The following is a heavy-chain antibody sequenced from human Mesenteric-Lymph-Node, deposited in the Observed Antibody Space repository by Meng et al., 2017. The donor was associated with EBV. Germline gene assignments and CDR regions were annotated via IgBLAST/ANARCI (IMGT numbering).Heavy chain of an antibody. CDR1: GGSISSSSYY. D-gene: IGHD1-1*01. CDR2: IYYSGST. J-gene: IGHJ5*02. CDR3: AGTVQLERHWFDP. Sequence: QLRGPGPGLLRPSETLSLPCTVSGGSISSSSYYWGWIRQPPGKGLEWIGNIYYSGSTYYNPSLKSRVTISVDTSKNQFSLKLSSVTAADTAVYYCAGTVQLERHWFDPWGQGTLVTVSS. V-gene: IGHV4-39*07.